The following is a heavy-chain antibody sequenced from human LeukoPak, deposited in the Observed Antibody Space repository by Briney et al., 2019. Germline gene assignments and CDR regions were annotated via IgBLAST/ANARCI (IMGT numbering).Heavy chain of an antibody. Sequence: ASVKLSCKAAGYTFTSYYMHWVRQAPGQGLEWMGIINPSGGSTSYAQKFQGRVTMTRDTSTSTVYMELSSLRSEDTAVYYCARSRRTMVRGVPTDYYGMDVWGQGTTVTVSS. D-gene: IGHD3-10*01. CDR1: GYTFTSYY. V-gene: IGHV1-46*01. CDR3: ARSRRTMVRGVPTDYYGMDV. CDR2: INPSGGST. J-gene: IGHJ6*02.